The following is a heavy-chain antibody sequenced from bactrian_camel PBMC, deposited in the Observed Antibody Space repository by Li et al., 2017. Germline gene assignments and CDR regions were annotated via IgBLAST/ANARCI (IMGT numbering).Heavy chain of an antibody. D-gene: IGHD5*01. CDR2: IDSDGST. CDR1: IDTYSTYC. CDR3: AAEVGEDYGLEASEYNY. V-gene: IGHV3S53*01. J-gene: IGHJ4*01. Sequence: HVQLVESGGGLVQPGGSLRLSCAASIDTYSTYCMGWFRQVPGKEREGVAAIDSDGSTSYADSVEGRFTISRDNDKNTVYLQMNNLRSEDTAKYYCAAEVGEDYGLEASEYNYWGQGTQVTVS.